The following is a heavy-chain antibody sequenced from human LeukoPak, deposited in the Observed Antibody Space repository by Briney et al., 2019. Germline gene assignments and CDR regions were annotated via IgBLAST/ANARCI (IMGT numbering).Heavy chain of an antibody. V-gene: IGHV4-34*01. CDR2: INHSGST. CDR1: GGSFSGYY. CDR3: ARGDILTGPLVFDY. Sequence: PSETLSLTCAVYGGSFSGYYWSWIRQPPGKGLEWIGEINHSGSTNYNPSLKSRVTISVDTSKNQFSLKLSSVTAADTAVYYCARGDILTGPLVFDYWGQGTLVTVS. D-gene: IGHD3-9*01. J-gene: IGHJ4*02.